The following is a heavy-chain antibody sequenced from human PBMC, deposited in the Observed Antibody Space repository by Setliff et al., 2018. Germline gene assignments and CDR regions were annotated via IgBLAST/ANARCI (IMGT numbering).Heavy chain of an antibody. D-gene: IGHD6-13*01. V-gene: IGHV3-23*01. J-gene: IGHJ4*02. Sequence: GGSLRLSCAASGFTFSSYAMSWVRQAPGKGLDWVSALSGSAGSTYYADSVKGRFTISRDNSKNTLYLQMNSLRVGDTAVYYCAKSHSSWPIFIDYWGQGTLVTVSS. CDR1: GFTFSSYA. CDR3: AKSHSSWPIFIDY. CDR2: LSGSAGST.